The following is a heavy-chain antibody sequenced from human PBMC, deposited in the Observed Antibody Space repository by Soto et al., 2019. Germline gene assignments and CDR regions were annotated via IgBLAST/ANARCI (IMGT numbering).Heavy chain of an antibody. CDR2: IYTGGNT. CDR1: GRSMISYY. J-gene: IGHJ4*02. CDR3: AREGDDRHFFFDS. V-gene: IGHV4-4*07. D-gene: IGHD3-3*02. Sequence: SETLSLTCNVSGRSMISYYWSWIRQPAGKGLEWIGRIYTGGNTNYDPSLKSRVTMSVDTPKSQFSLSLTSVTAADTAVYYCAREGDDRHFFFDSWGQGTLVTVSS.